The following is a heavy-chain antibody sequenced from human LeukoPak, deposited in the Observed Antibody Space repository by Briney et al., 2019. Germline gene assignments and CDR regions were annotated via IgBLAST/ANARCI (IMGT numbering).Heavy chain of an antibody. J-gene: IGHJ4*02. Sequence: SETLSLTCTVSGGSISRYYWTWIRQTPGERLEWIGWIHYSGTTSYNPSLESRVAMSVDTSKNHISLRMNSVTAADTATYYCARWGYYESSGYFVVEYWGQGALVTVSS. V-gene: IGHV4-59*01. CDR2: IHYSGTT. CDR1: GGSISRYY. D-gene: IGHD3-22*01. CDR3: ARWGYYESSGYFVVEY.